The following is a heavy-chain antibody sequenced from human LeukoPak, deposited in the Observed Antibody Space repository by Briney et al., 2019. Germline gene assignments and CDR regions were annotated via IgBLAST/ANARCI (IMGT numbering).Heavy chain of an antibody. CDR1: GYTFTSYA. Sequence: ASVKVSCKASGYTFTSYAMHWVRQAPGQRLEWMGWINAGNGNTKNSQKFQGRVTITRDTSASTAYMELSSLRSEDTAVYYCARGLPGQQLANDWFDPWGQGTLVTVSS. D-gene: IGHD6-13*01. J-gene: IGHJ5*02. V-gene: IGHV1-3*01. CDR2: INAGNGNT. CDR3: ARGLPGQQLANDWFDP.